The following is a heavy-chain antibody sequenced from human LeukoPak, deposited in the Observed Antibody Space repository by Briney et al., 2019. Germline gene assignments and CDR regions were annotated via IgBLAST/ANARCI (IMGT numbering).Heavy chain of an antibody. V-gene: IGHV1-58*02. CDR1: GFTFTSSA. CDR2: IVVGSGNT. D-gene: IGHD3-10*01. J-gene: IGHJ5*02. CDR3: VADPRGIGSNWLDL. Sequence: GTSVKVSCKASGFTFTSSAMQWVRQARGQRLEWIGWIVVGSGNTNYAQKFQERVTITRDMSTSTAYMELSSLRSEDTAVYYCVADPRGIGSNWLDLWGQGTLVTVSS.